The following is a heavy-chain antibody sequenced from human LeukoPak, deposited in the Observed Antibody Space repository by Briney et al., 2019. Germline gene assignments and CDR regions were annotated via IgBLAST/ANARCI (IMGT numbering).Heavy chain of an antibody. D-gene: IGHD3-9*01. J-gene: IGHJ4*02. CDR2: MTPNSGNT. CDR3: ARGYDILTGEIDY. Sequence: MTPNSGNTGYAQKFQGRVTMTRNTSISTAYMELSSLRSEDTAVYYCARGYDILTGEIDYWGQGTLVTVSS. V-gene: IGHV1-8*01.